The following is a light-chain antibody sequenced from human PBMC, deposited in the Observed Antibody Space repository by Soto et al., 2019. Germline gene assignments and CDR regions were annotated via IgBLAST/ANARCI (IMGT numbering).Light chain of an antibody. V-gene: IGKV3-15*01. CDR2: GAS. CDR1: QYVSTN. Sequence: EVVMTQSPDTLSVSPGERATLSCRASQYVSTNLAWYQQRPGQAPRLLIYGASTRATGIPARFSGSGSGRDFKLTISSLQSEDFAVYYCQQYNDWPVGTFGQGTKV. J-gene: IGKJ1*01. CDR3: QQYNDWPVGT.